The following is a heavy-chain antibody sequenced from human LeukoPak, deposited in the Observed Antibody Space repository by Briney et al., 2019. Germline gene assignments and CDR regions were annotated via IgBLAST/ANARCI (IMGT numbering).Heavy chain of an antibody. CDR2: IYYSGST. CDR1: GGSISSSSYY. V-gene: IGHV4-39*03. CDR3: TLSSLRRVY. J-gene: IGHJ4*02. Sequence: PSETLSLTCTVSGGSISSSSYYWGWIRQPPGKGLEWIGSIYYSGSTYYNPSLKSRVTISVDTSKNQFSLKLSSVTAADTAVYCCTLSSLRRVYWGQGTLVTVSS.